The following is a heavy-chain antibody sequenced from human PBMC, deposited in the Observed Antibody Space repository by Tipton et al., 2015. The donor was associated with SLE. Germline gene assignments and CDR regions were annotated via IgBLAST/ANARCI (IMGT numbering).Heavy chain of an antibody. J-gene: IGHJ2*01. Sequence: TLSLTCTVSGGSISSSSYYWGWIRQPPGKGLEWIGSIYYSGSTYYNPSLKSRVTISVDTSKNQFSLKLSSVTAADTAVYYCARRSIAARRWYFDLWGRGTLVTVSS. CDR1: GGSISSSSYY. CDR2: IYYSGST. CDR3: ARRSIAARRWYFDL. V-gene: IGHV4-39*07. D-gene: IGHD6-6*01.